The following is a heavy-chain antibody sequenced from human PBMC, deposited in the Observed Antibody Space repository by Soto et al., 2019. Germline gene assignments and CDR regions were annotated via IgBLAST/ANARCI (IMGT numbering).Heavy chain of an antibody. CDR2: MNPNSGGT. Sequence: GASVKVSCKASGYTFTSYDINWVRQATGQGLEWMGWMNPNSGGTNYAQKFQGRVTMTRDTSISTAYMELSRLRSDDTAVYYCARDGSGWSGDYGMDVWGQGTTVNVSS. D-gene: IGHD6-19*01. CDR3: ARDGSGWSGDYGMDV. CDR1: GYTFTSYD. V-gene: IGHV1-2*02. J-gene: IGHJ6*02.